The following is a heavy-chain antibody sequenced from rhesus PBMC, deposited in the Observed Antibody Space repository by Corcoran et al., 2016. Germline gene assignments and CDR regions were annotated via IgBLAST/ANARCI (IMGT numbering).Heavy chain of an antibody. J-gene: IGHJ4*01. D-gene: IGHD6-25*01. CDR2: INSVGGST. V-gene: IGHV3S5*01. Sequence: EVQLVETGGGLVQPGGSLKLSCAASGFTFSSYGMSWVRQAPGKGLEWVSAINSVGGSTYYADFVKGRFTISRDNSKNTLSLQMNSLRAEDTAVYYCAKAWYSGSSYYFDYWGQGVLVTVSS. CDR3: AKAWYSGSSYYFDY. CDR1: GFTFSSYG.